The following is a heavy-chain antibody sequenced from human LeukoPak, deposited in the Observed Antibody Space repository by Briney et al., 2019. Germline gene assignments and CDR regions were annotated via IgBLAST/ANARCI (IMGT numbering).Heavy chain of an antibody. V-gene: IGHV4-61*02. CDR1: GGSISSGYYY. CDR2: IYTSGST. Sequence: PSETLSLTCTVSGGSISSGYYYWSWIRQPAGKGLEWIGRIYTSGSTSYNPSLKSRVTISIDTSKNQFSLKLSSVTAADTAVYYCASRHRYSSGWYGDYWGQGALVTVSS. J-gene: IGHJ4*02. D-gene: IGHD6-19*01. CDR3: ASRHRYSSGWYGDY.